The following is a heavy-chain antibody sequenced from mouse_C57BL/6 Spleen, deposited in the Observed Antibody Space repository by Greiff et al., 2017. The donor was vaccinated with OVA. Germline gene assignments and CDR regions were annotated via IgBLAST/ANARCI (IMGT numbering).Heavy chain of an antibody. J-gene: IGHJ4*01. Sequence: QVQLQQSGAELVKPGASVKLSCKASGYTFTSYWMQWVKQRPGQGLEWIGEIDPSDSYTNYNQKFKGKATLTVDTSSSTAYMQLSSLTSEDSAVYYCARGQRYYAMDYWGQGTSVTVSS. CDR3: ARGQRYYAMDY. CDR1: GYTFTSYW. V-gene: IGHV1-50*01. D-gene: IGHD3-3*01. CDR2: IDPSDSYT.